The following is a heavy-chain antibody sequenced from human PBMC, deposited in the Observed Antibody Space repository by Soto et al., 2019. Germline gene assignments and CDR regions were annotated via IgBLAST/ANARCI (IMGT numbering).Heavy chain of an antibody. V-gene: IGHV3-21*01. CDR1: GFTFNSYT. CDR2: ISSSSRHI. D-gene: IGHD1-26*01. CDR3: ARDSGSYYYSFDY. J-gene: IGHJ4*02. Sequence: EVQLLQSGGGLVTPEGSLRLSCAASGFTFNSYTMNWVRQAPGKGLEWVSSISSSSRHIYYADSVKGRFTISRDNAKNSLYLQMKSLRAEYTALYYSARDSGSYYYSFDYCRRGTLVTVSS.